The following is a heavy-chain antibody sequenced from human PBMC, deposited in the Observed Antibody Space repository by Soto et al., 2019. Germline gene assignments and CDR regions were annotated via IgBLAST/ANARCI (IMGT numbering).Heavy chain of an antibody. D-gene: IGHD5-12*01. CDR2: IYYSGST. CDR3: ARAPPVDIVPYGMDV. V-gene: IGHV4-59*01. CDR1: GGSISSYY. Sequence: ETLSLTCTVSGGSISSYYWSWIRQPPGKGLEWIGYIYYSGSTNYNPSLKSRVTISVDTSKNQFSLKLSSVTAADTAVYYCARAPPVDIVPYGMDVWGQGTTVTVSS. J-gene: IGHJ6*02.